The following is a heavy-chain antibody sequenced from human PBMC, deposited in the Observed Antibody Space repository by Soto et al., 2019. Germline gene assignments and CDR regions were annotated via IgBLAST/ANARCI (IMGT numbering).Heavy chain of an antibody. Sequence: DQGKGLEWVSGISWNSGSIGYADSVKGRFTISRDNAKNLLYPQMDNLRAEDTAMYYFSSLGEDGIRDTVPVSAFLLNRSSDL. V-gene: IGHV3-9*01. J-gene: IGHJ2*01. D-gene: IGHD2-15*01. CDR3: SSLGEDGIRDTVPVSAFLLNRSSDL. CDR2: ISWNSGSI.